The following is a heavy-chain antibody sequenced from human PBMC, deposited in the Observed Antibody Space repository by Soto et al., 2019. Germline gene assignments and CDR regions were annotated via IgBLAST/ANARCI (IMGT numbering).Heavy chain of an antibody. Sequence: QVQLQESGPGLVKPSQTLSLTCSVSGDSISRIDYYWTWIRQHPEKGLEWIGNIYFRGNTYYSPSRESRLSMSVDTSKNQFSLKLTSVTAADTAVYYCAREGGSYDSGGYLIRGAFDIWGQGTMVTVSS. D-gene: IGHD3-22*01. J-gene: IGHJ3*02. CDR2: IYFRGNT. V-gene: IGHV4-31*03. CDR3: AREGGSYDSGGYLIRGAFDI. CDR1: GDSISRIDYY.